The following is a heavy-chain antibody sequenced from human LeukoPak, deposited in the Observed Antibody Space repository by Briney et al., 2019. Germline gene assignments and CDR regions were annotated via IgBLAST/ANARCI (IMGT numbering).Heavy chain of an antibody. CDR2: ISSSGTTK. V-gene: IGHV3-11*04. CDR3: AVEGYCSGGSCYTNWFDT. J-gene: IGHJ5*02. Sequence: KPSETLSLTCAVYGGSFSGYYWSWIRQPPGKGLEWVSYISSSGTTKYYADSVKGRFTISRDNAKNSLYLQMNSLRDEDTAVYYCAVEGYCSGGSCYTNWFDTWGQGTLVTVSS. CDR1: GGSFSGYY. D-gene: IGHD2-15*01.